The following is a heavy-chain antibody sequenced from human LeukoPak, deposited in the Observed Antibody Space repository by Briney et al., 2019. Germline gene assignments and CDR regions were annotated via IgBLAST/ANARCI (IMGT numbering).Heavy chain of an antibody. CDR1: GFTFSSYG. CDR3: ARVVLYYYDSSGYYQDY. CDR2: IRYDGSNK. D-gene: IGHD3-22*01. Sequence: PGGSLRLSCAASGFTFSSYGMHWVRQAPGKGLEWVAFIRYDGSNKYYADSVKGRFTISRDNFKNTLYLQMNSLRAEDTAVYYCARVVLYYYDSSGYYQDYWGQGTLVTVSS. J-gene: IGHJ4*02. V-gene: IGHV3-30*02.